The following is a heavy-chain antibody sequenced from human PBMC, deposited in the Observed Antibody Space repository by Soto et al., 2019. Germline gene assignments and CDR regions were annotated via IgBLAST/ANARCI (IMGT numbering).Heavy chain of an antibody. CDR2: IYYSGST. CDR1: GGSISSYY. Sequence: PSETLSLTCTVSGGSISSYYWSLIRQPPGKGLEWIGYIYYSGSTNYNPSLKSRVTISVDTSKNQFSLKLSSVTAADTAVYYCARGSGGYDMYDYWGQGTLVTVSS. V-gene: IGHV4-59*01. D-gene: IGHD5-12*01. CDR3: ARGSGGYDMYDY. J-gene: IGHJ4*02.